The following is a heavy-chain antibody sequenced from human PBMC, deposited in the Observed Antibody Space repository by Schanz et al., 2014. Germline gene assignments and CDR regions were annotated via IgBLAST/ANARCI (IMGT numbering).Heavy chain of an antibody. CDR1: GYTFTSYD. V-gene: IGHV1-8*01. CDR2: MNPNSGNP. D-gene: IGHD6-13*01. J-gene: IGHJ4*02. Sequence: QVQLIQSGAEVKKPGASVKVSCTASGYTFTSYDINWVRQAPGQGLEWLGWMNPNSGNPGFAQKFQGRVTITRDTLASTAYMEVSSLRSEDTAVYYCARSGSSNWYFFDYWGQGTLVTVSS. CDR3: ARSGSSNWYFFDY.